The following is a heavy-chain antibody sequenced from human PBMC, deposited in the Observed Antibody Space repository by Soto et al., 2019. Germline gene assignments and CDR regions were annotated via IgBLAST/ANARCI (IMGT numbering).Heavy chain of an antibody. D-gene: IGHD3-22*01. CDR1: GFSLNTRGMC. CDR2: IDWEDDK. J-gene: IGHJ5*02. V-gene: IGHV2-70*13. Sequence: SGPTLVNPTQTLTLTCTFSGFSLNTRGMCVSWIRQPPGEALEWLALIDWEDDKYYSTSLKARLTISKDTSKNQVVLTMTDMDPVDTATYYCARIRNSGYFYDTWGQGTLVTVSS. CDR3: ARIRNSGYFYDT.